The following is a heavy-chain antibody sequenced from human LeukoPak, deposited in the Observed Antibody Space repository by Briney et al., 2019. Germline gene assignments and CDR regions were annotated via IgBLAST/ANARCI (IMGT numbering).Heavy chain of an antibody. Sequence: SETLSLTCTVSGGSIRSSYYYWGWIRQPPGKGLEWIGYIYYSGSTYYNPSLKSRVTISVDTSKNQFSLKLSSVTAADTAVYYCARFGGDDYGDYFDYWGQGTLVTVSS. D-gene: IGHD4-17*01. J-gene: IGHJ4*02. CDR3: ARFGGDDYGDYFDY. CDR1: GGSIRSSYYY. V-gene: IGHV4-30-4*08. CDR2: IYYSGST.